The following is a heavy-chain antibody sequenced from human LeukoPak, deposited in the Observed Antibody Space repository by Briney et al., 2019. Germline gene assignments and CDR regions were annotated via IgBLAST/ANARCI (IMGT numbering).Heavy chain of an antibody. CDR1: GFTFSSYA. V-gene: IGHV3-23*01. CDR2: ISGSGGST. J-gene: IGHJ4*02. CDR3: AKDGGLSRIKSFDC. Sequence: GGSLRLSCAASGFTFSSYAMSWVRQAPGKGLEWVSAISGSGGSTYYADSVKGRFTISRDNSKNTPYLQMNSLRAEDTAVYYCAKDGGLSRIKSFDCWGQGTLVTVSS. D-gene: IGHD3-16*01.